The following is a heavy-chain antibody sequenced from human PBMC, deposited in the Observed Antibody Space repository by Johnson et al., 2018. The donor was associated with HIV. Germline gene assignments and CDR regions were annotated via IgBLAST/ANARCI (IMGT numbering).Heavy chain of an antibody. Sequence: VQLVESGGGVVRPGGSLRLSCAASGFTFSSYDMHWVRQATGKGLEWVSTIGTAGDTYYPGSVQGRFTVSREDAKNSLYLQMNSLRAGDTALYYCARAVCRGGRCYSHDAFDIWGQGTMVTVSS. CDR2: IGTAGDT. D-gene: IGHD2-15*01. J-gene: IGHJ3*02. CDR1: GFTFSSYD. CDR3: ARAVCRGGRCYSHDAFDI. V-gene: IGHV3-13*01.